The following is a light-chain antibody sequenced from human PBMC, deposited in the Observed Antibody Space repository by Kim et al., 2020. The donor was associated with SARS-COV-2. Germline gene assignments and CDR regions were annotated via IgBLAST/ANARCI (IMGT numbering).Light chain of an antibody. J-gene: IGLJ3*02. V-gene: IGLV7-43*01. CDR2: DTN. CDR1: TGAVTNAYW. Sequence: QAVVTQEPSLTVSPGGTVTLTCTSNTGAVTNAYWPNWFQQKPGQPHRSLISDTNSRDSWTPARFSGSLGGGQAALTLSGVQPEDAAEYCCLLFYRHTGVFGRGTKVTVL. CDR3: LLFYRHTGV.